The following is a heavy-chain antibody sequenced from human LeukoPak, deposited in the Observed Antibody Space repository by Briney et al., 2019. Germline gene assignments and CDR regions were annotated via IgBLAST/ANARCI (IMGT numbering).Heavy chain of an antibody. J-gene: IGHJ5*02. Sequence: SETLSLTCTVSGGSISSSSYYWGWIRQPPGEGLEWIGSIYYSGSTYYNPSLKSRVTISVDTFKNQFSLKLSSVTAADTAVYYCARNYGDYGVDWFDPWGQGTLVTVSS. D-gene: IGHD4-17*01. V-gene: IGHV4-39*01. CDR1: GGSISSSSYY. CDR3: ARNYGDYGVDWFDP. CDR2: IYYSGST.